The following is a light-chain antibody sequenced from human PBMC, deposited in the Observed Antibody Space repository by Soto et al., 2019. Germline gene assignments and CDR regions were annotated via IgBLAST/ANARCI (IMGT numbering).Light chain of an antibody. CDR2: DAS. Sequence: EVVMTQSPATLSVSPGERATLSCRASESVSRNLAWYQQKPGQAPRLLIYDASTRATGIPDRFSGSASGPDFTLTINRLEPEDFAVYYCQLYGISPQFGQGTRLEI. CDR1: ESVSRN. J-gene: IGKJ5*01. V-gene: IGKV3-15*01. CDR3: QLYGISPQ.